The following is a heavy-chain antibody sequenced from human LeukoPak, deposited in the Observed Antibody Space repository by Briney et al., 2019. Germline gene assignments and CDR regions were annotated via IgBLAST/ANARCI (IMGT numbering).Heavy chain of an antibody. Sequence: GGSLRLSCTPSGFTFYDFGLSWVRQAPGKGLEWVSSINWNGSITPYADSVRGRFTISRDNDKNSLYLQMKSLKVEDTALYYCTRDETGIDYWGQGTRVTVSS. CDR3: TRDETGIDY. J-gene: IGHJ4*02. D-gene: IGHD1-1*01. CDR2: INWNGSIT. CDR1: GFTFYDFG. V-gene: IGHV3-20*04.